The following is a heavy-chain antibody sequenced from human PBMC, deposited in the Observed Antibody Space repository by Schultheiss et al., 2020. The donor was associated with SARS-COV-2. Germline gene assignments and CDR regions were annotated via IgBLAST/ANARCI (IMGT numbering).Heavy chain of an antibody. D-gene: IGHD2-2*01. CDR1: GFIFSSYE. V-gene: IGHV3-48*03. J-gene: IGHJ6*02. CDR3: ARDQRDCSSTSCYYYYGMDV. CDR2: ISSSGSTI. Sequence: GGSLRLSCAASGFIFSSYEMNWVRQAPGKGLEWVSYISSSGSTINYADSVKGRFTISRDNAKNTVYMQMNSLRAEDTAVYYCARDQRDCSSTSCYYYYGMDVWGQGTTVTVSS.